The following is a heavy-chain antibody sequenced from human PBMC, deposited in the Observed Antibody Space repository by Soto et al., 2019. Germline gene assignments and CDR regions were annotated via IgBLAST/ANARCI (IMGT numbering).Heavy chain of an antibody. CDR3: AKTLYGDHVDS. Sequence: QVQLVQSGAEVKKPGASVKVSCKASGYTFTSYDINWVRQATGQGLEWMGWMNPNSGNTGYAQKFQGRVTMTSNTSTSTAHMKLRSLGSEVTACCYGAKTLYGDHVDSLGQGTTVTVSS. J-gene: IGHJ4*02. V-gene: IGHV1-8*01. D-gene: IGHD4-17*01. CDR1: GYTFTSYD. CDR2: MNPNSGNT.